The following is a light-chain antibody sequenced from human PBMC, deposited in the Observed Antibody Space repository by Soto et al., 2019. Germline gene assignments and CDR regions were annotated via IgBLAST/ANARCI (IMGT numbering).Light chain of an antibody. CDR1: QSVRSN. J-gene: IGKJ2*01. V-gene: IGKV3-15*01. CDR3: QQYINWPSYT. Sequence: EIVMTQSPATLSVSPGERATLSCRASQSVRSNLAWYQQKPGQGPRLLIYGASTRATGIPARFSGSGSGTEFTLTISSLQSEDFAVYYCQQYINWPSYTFGQGTKLEIK. CDR2: GAS.